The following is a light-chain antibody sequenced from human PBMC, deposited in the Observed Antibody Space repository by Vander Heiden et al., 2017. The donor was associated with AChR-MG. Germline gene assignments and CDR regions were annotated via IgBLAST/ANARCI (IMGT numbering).Light chain of an antibody. Sequence: DIVLTQSPDSLAVSLGERATINCKSSQSVLYSANNQNHLAWYQRKPGQPPRLLINWTSMRASGVPDRFSDSGSGTDFPLTISSLQAEDVAVYYCQQVDSNPVTFGHGTKVEIK. CDR1: QSVLYSANNQNH. CDR3: QQVDSNPVT. J-gene: IGKJ3*01. V-gene: IGKV4-1*01. CDR2: WTS.